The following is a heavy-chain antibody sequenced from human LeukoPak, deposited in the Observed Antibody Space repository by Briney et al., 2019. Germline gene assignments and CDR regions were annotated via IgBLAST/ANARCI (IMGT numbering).Heavy chain of an antibody. J-gene: IGHJ5*02. CDR3: ARQYYYDSSGYTP. D-gene: IGHD3-22*01. CDR1: GYSFTGYY. CDR2: INPNSGGT. Sequence: EASVKVSCKASGYSFTGYYMHWVRQAPGQGLEWMGWINPNSGGTNYAQKFQGRVTMTRDTSMSTAYMELSRLRSDDMAIYYCARQYYYDSSGYTPWGQGTLVTVSS. V-gene: IGHV1-2*02.